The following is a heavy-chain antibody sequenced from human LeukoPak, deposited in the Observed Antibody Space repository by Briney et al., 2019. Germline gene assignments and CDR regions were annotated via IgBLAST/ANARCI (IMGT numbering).Heavy chain of an antibody. V-gene: IGHV4-59*01. CDR1: GGSISRYY. D-gene: IGHD5-18*01. Sequence: SETLSLTCTVSGGSISRYYWSWIRQPPGNRLEWIGYIHYSGSTNYNPSLKSRVTMSLDTSDNQFSLKLSSVTAADTAVYYCATGYSSGQRFDYWSQGTLVTVSS. J-gene: IGHJ4*02. CDR3: ATGYSSGQRFDY. CDR2: IHYSGST.